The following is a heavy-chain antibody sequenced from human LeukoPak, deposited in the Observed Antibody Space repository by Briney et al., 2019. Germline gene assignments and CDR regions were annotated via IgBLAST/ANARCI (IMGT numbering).Heavy chain of an antibody. J-gene: IGHJ4*02. Sequence: SGTLSLTCAVSGDSLSSIDWWSWVRQPPGKGLEWIGEIHHTGSTNYNPSLKSRVTISVDKSKNQFSLNFNSMSAADSAVYYCAANGYYTIEYWGQGTLVTVSS. CDR3: AANGYYTIEY. D-gene: IGHD1-26*01. CDR1: GDSLSSIDW. V-gene: IGHV4-4*02. CDR2: IHHTGST.